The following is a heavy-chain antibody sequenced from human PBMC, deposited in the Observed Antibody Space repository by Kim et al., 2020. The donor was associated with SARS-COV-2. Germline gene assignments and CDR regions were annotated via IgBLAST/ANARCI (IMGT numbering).Heavy chain of an antibody. V-gene: IGHV1-58*01. Sequence: SVKVSCKASGFTFTSSAVQWVRQARGQRLEWIGWIVVGSGNTNYAQKFQERVTITRDMSTSTAYMELSSLRSEDTAVYYCAAGDGGNSNFDYWGQGTLVTVSS. CDR2: IVVGSGNT. J-gene: IGHJ4*02. D-gene: IGHD2-21*02. CDR1: GFTFTSSA. CDR3: AAGDGGNSNFDY.